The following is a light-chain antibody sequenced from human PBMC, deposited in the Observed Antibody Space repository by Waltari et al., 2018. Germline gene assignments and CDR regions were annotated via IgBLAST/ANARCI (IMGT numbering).Light chain of an antibody. CDR3: QTWRSDIVV. CDR2: VNGDGSH. Sequence: QLVVTQSPSASASLGASVKFTCTLSSGHTTFAIAWHQQQPQKGPRDLMTVNGDGSHRKGDGIPGRLSGSSSGADRYLTVSSLQSEDESDYYCQTWRSDIVVFGGGTKLTVL. J-gene: IGLJ2*01. CDR1: SGHTTFA. V-gene: IGLV4-69*01.